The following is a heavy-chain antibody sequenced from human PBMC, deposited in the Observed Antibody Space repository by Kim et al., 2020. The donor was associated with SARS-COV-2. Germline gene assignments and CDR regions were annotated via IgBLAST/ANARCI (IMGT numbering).Heavy chain of an antibody. V-gene: IGHV4-61*02. CDR3: ARDPAYYYDSSGYYDDAFDI. Sequence: SETLSLTCTVSGGSISSGSYYWSWIRQPAGKGLEWIGRIYTSGSTNYNPSLKSRVTISVDTSKNQFSLKLSSVTAADTAVYYCARDPAYYYDSSGYYDDAFDIWGQGTMVTVSS. D-gene: IGHD3-22*01. CDR1: GGSISSGSYY. J-gene: IGHJ3*02. CDR2: IYTSGST.